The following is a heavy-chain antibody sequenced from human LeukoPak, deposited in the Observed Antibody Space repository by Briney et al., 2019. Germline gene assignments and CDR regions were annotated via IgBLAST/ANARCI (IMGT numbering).Heavy chain of an antibody. D-gene: IGHD1-7*01. V-gene: IGHV3-23*01. CDR1: GFTFSSYA. J-gene: IGHJ6*03. Sequence: PGGSLRLSCAASGFTFSSYAMHWVRQAPGKGLEWVSAISGSGGSTYYADSVKGRFTISRDNSKNTLYLQMNSLRAEDTAVYYCAKGELYPTNMDVWGKGTTVTVSS. CDR3: AKGELYPTNMDV. CDR2: ISGSGGST.